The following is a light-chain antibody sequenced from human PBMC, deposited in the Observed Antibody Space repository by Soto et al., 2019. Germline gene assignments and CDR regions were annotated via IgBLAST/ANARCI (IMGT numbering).Light chain of an antibody. CDR1: NSNIGNNF. CDR2: DND. CDR3: QSYDSSLSGA. Sequence: QSVLTQPPSVSAAPGQKVTISCSGSNSNIGNNFVSWYQQFPGTAPKLLIYDNDKRPSGIPDRFSGSKSGTSASLAITGLQAEDEADYYCQSYDSSLSGAFGTGTKVTVL. V-gene: IGLV1-51*01. J-gene: IGLJ1*01.